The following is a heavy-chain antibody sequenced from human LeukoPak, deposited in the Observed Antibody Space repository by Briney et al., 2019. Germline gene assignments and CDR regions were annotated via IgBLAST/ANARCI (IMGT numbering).Heavy chain of an antibody. D-gene: IGHD5-12*01. CDR3: ARAVAKIYYFDY. CDR2: IYYSGST. V-gene: IGHV4-59*01. J-gene: IGHJ4*02. CDR1: GGSISSYY. Sequence: SETLSLTCTVSGGSISSYYWSWIRQPPGKGLEWIGYIYYSGSTNYNPSLKSRVTISVVTSKNQFSLKLSSVTAADTAVYYCARAVAKIYYFDYWGQGTLVTVSS.